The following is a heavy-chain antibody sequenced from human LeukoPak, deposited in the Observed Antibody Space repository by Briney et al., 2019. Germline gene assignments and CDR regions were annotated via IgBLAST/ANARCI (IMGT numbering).Heavy chain of an antibody. V-gene: IGHV3-21*01. J-gene: IGHJ4*02. CDR2: ISISSTYI. Sequence: AGSLRLSCAASGFIFRSYNMNWVRQAPGQGLEWDSSISISSTYIYYGDSVKGRFSISRDNAKNSLYLQMNSLRAEDTAVYYCARDGYSSSSFDFWGQGTLVTVTS. D-gene: IGHD6-6*01. CDR1: GFIFRSYN. CDR3: ARDGYSSSSFDF.